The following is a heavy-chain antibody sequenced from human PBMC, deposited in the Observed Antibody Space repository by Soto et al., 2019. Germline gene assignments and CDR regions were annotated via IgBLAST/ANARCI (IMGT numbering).Heavy chain of an antibody. CDR1: GFTFSSYG. CDR3: ARVNGYCTSTSCYPPDY. CDR2: ISGSGGST. D-gene: IGHD2-2*01. Sequence: GGSLRLSCAASGFTFSSYGMSWVRQAPGKGLEWVSAISGSGGSTYYADSVRGRLTISRDNSKNTLYLQMNSLRAEDTAVYNCARVNGYCTSTSCYPPDYWGQGTLVTVSS. J-gene: IGHJ4*02. V-gene: IGHV3-23*01.